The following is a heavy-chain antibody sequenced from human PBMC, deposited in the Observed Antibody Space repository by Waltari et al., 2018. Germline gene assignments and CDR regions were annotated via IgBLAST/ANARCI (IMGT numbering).Heavy chain of an antibody. V-gene: IGHV1-8*01. Sequence: QVQLVQSGAEVKKPGASVKVSCKASGYTFTSYDINWVRQATGQGLEWMGWMNPNSGNTGYAQKFQGRVTITADESTSTAHMELSSLRSEDTAVYYCARDMSRSSSSSWFDPWGQGTLVTVSS. D-gene: IGHD6-6*01. CDR2: MNPNSGNT. CDR1: GYTFTSYD. CDR3: ARDMSRSSSSSWFDP. J-gene: IGHJ5*02.